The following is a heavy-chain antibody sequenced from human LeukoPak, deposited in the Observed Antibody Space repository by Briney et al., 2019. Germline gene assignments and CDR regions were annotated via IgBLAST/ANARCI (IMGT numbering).Heavy chain of an antibody. CDR3: ARRPYYDYVWGSYRSPPPLDY. J-gene: IGHJ4*02. CDR2: MNHNSGNT. D-gene: IGHD3-16*02. CDR1: GYTFTSYD. Sequence: GASVTVSCKASGYTFTSYDINWVRQAAGQGLEWMGWMNHNSGNTGYAQKFHVRVTITRNTSISTAYMELSRLRSDDTAVYYCARRPYYDYVWGSYRSPPPLDYWGQGTLVTVSS. V-gene: IGHV1-8*01.